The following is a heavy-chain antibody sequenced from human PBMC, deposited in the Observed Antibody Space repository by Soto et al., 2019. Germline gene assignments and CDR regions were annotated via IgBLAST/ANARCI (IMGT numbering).Heavy chain of an antibody. CDR1: GYTFTSYY. J-gene: IGHJ4*02. D-gene: IGHD5-12*01. CDR2: INPSGGST. Sequence: QVQLVQSGAEVNKPGASVKVSCKASGYTFTSYYMHWVRQAPGQGLEWMGIINPSGGSTSYAQKFQGRVTMTRDTSTSTVYMELSSLRSEDTAVYYCARGPNSGYDRGEVPFDYWGQGTLVTVSS. V-gene: IGHV1-46*01. CDR3: ARGPNSGYDRGEVPFDY.